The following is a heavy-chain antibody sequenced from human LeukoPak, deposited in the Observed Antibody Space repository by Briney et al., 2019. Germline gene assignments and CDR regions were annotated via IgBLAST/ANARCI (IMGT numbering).Heavy chain of an antibody. CDR2: ISGSGDST. D-gene: IGHD5-18*01. V-gene: IGHV3-23*01. Sequence: QPGGSLRLSCAASGFTFSTYSMSWVRQAPGKGLDWVSAISGSGDSTYYADSVQGRFTISRDNSKNTLYLQMNSLRAEDTAVYYCAKELNSYGFSDYWGQGTLVTVSS. J-gene: IGHJ4*02. CDR1: GFTFSTYS. CDR3: AKELNSYGFSDY.